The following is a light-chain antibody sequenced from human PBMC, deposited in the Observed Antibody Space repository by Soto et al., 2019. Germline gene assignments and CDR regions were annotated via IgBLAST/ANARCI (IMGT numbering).Light chain of an antibody. Sequence: DVVMTQARLSVPVTLGQPASISCRSIHSLVYSDVNTYLNWFQQRPGQSPRRLIYKVSNRDSGVPDRFSGSGSGTDFTLKISSVEAEDVGIYYCMQGTNPFTFGQGTRLEIK. J-gene: IGKJ5*01. CDR3: MQGTNPFT. CDR1: HSLVYSDVNTY. CDR2: KVS. V-gene: IGKV2-30*01.